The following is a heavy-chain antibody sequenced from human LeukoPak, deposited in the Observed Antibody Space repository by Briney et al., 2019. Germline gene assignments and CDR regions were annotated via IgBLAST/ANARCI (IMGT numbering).Heavy chain of an antibody. CDR3: ARVVTDNYYYYYMDV. CDR1: GFTFSDYY. V-gene: IGHV3-11*01. J-gene: IGHJ6*03. Sequence: GGSLRLSCAASGFTFSDYYMSWIRQAPGKGLEWVSYISSSGSTIYYADSVKGRFTISRDNAKNSLYLQMNSLRAEDTAVYYCARVVTDNYYYYYMDVWGKGTTVTVSS. D-gene: IGHD4-23*01. CDR2: ISSSGSTI.